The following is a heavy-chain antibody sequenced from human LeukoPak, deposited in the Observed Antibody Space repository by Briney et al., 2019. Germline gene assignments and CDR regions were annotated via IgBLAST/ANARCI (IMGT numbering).Heavy chain of an antibody. CDR2: LTCRGCST. CDR3: AKDPTREGGSSWYVLDY. D-gene: IGHD6-13*01. J-gene: IGHJ4*02. V-gene: IGHV3-23*01. Sequence: GGSLRLFCAASGFTLSRYAMRWVRQARGKGLEGVSALTCRGCSTYYADSVRGRFTISRDNSKNTLYLQMNSLRAEDTAVYYCAKDPTREGGSSWYVLDYWGQGTLVTVSS. CDR1: GFTLSRYA.